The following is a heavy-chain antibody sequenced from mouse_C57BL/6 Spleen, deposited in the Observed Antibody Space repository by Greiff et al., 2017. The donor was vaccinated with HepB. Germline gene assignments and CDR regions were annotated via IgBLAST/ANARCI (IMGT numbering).Heavy chain of an antibody. CDR2: ISSGSSTI. CDR1: GFTFSDYG. CDR3: ARLITTVVA. Sequence: EVQLVESGGGLVKPGGSLKLSCAASGFTFSDYGMHWVRQAPEKGLEWVAYISSGSSTIYYADTVKGRFTISRDNAKNTLFLQMTSLRSEDTAMYYCARLITTVVAWGQGTLVTVSA. D-gene: IGHD1-1*01. V-gene: IGHV5-17*01. J-gene: IGHJ3*01.